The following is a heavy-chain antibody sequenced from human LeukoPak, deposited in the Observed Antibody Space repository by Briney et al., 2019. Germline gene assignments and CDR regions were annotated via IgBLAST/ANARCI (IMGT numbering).Heavy chain of an antibody. D-gene: IGHD6-13*01. CDR2: IYYSGST. J-gene: IGHJ4*02. CDR3: ARRRQLDYFDY. V-gene: IGHV4-39*01. Sequence: SETLSLTCTVSGGSISSSSYYWGWIRQPPGKGLEWIGSIYYSGSTYYNSSLKSRVTISVDTSKNQFSLKLSSVTAADTAVYYCARRRQLDYFDYWGQGTLVTVSS. CDR1: GGSISSSSYY.